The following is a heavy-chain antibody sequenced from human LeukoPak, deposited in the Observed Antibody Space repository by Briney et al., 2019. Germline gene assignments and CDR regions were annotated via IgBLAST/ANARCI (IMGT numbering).Heavy chain of an antibody. V-gene: IGHV4-39*01. CDR2: IYYSGST. CDR3: ARRVVVTAIGWYFDL. Sequence: PSETLSLPCTVSGGSISSSSYYWGWIRQPPGKGLEWIGSIYYSGSTYYNPSLKSRVTISVDTSKNQFSLKLSSVTAADTAVYYCARRVVVTAIGWYFDLWGRGTLVTVSS. D-gene: IGHD2-21*02. CDR1: GGSISSSSYY. J-gene: IGHJ2*01.